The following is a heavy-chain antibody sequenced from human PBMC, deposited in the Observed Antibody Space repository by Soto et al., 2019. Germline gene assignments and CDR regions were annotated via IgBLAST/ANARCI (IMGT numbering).Heavy chain of an antibody. J-gene: IGHJ5*02. Sequence: ASETLSLTCAVYGGSFSGYYWSWIRQPPGKGLEWIGEINHSGSTNYNPSPKSRVTISVDTSKNQFSLKLSSVTAADTAVYYRARGRDPTIFGVALNWFDPWGQGTLVTVSS. CDR1: GGSFSGYY. V-gene: IGHV4-34*01. CDR2: INHSGST. D-gene: IGHD3-3*01. CDR3: ARGRDPTIFGVALNWFDP.